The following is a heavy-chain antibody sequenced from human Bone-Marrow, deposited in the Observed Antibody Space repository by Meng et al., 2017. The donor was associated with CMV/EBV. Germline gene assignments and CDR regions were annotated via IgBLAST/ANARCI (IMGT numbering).Heavy chain of an antibody. V-gene: IGHV3-21*01. D-gene: IGHD3-3*01. CDR3: ARDGPTFGVVIISGVYFDY. Sequence: TFSSYSINWVRQAPGKGLEWVASISSDSSYIYHADSVKGRFTISRDNAWNSVYLQMNSLRAEDTAVYYCARDGPTFGVVIISGVYFDYWGQGTLVTVSS. CDR1: TFSSYS. CDR2: ISSDSSYI. J-gene: IGHJ4*02.